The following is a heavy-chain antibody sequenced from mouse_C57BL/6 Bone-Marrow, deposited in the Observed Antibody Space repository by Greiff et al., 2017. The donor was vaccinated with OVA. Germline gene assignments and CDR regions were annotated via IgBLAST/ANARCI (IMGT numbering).Heavy chain of an antibody. CDR3: TTDWDDY. CDR1: GFNIKDDY. D-gene: IGHD4-1*01. CDR2: IDPENGDT. J-gene: IGHJ2*01. V-gene: IGHV14-4*01. Sequence: EVMLVESGAELVRPGASVKLSCTASGFNIKDDYMHWVKQRPEQGLEWIGWIDPENGDTEYASKFQGKATITADTSSNTAYLQLSSLTSEDTAVYYCTTDWDDYWGQGTTLTVSS.